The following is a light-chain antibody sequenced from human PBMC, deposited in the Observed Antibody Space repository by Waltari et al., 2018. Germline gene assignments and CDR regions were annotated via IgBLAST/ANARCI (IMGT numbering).Light chain of an antibody. CDR3: SSYISSSTLEL. CDR2: DVS. Sequence: QSALTQPASVSGSPGQSITISCTGTSSDVGVYNYVSWYQQHPGKAPKLMFYDVSKRPAGVSKRFSGSKSGNTASLPISGLQAEDEADYYCSSYISSSTLELFGGGTSLTVL. CDR1: SSDVGVYNY. V-gene: IGLV2-14*03. J-gene: IGLJ2*01.